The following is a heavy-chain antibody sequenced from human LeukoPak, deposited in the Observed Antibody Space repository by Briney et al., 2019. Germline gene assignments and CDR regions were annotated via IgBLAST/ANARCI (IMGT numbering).Heavy chain of an antibody. CDR3: ARVQAVNYYYYYYMDV. J-gene: IGHJ6*03. CDR2: ISSSGSTI. V-gene: IGHV3-48*03. D-gene: IGHD4-17*01. Sequence: GGSLRLXCAASGFTFSSYEMNWVRQAPGKGLEWVSYISSSGSTIYYADSVKGRFTISRDNAKNSLYLQMSSLRAEDTAVYYCARVQAVNYYYYYYMDVWGKGTTVTVSS. CDR1: GFTFSSYE.